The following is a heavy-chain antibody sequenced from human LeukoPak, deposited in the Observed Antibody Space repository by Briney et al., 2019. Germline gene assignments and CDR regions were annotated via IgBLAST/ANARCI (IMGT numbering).Heavy chain of an antibody. J-gene: IGHJ4*02. CDR2: IWYDGSKN. Sequence: PGGSLRVSCAASGFTFRKYGMHWVRQAPGKGLEWVANIWYDGSKNYYADSVKGRFTISRDNFNNMLYLQMNSLRAEDTALYYCARAPYTTGRSFYFESWGQGTLVTVSS. CDR3: ARAPYTTGRSFYFES. D-gene: IGHD2-2*02. V-gene: IGHV3-33*01. CDR1: GFTFRKYG.